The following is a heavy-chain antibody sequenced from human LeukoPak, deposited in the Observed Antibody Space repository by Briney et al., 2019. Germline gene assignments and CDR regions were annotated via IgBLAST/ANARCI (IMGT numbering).Heavy chain of an antibody. CDR3: TTITMIREHEDY. J-gene: IGHJ4*02. CDR1: GFTFSKAW. V-gene: IGHV3-15*01. Sequence: KTGGSLRLSCAASGFTFSKAWMNWVRQIPGKGLEWVGRIKSKSDGGTIDYAAPVKGRFTISRDDSRNTLSLQMNSLKTEDTAVYYCTTITMIREHEDYWGQGTLVTVSS. D-gene: IGHD3-10*01. CDR2: IKSKSDGGTI.